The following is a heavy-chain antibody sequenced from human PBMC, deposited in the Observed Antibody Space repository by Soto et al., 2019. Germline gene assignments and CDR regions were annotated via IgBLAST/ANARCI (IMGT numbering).Heavy chain of an antibody. V-gene: IGHV1-8*01. CDR3: ARERAVAGFDY. D-gene: IGHD6-19*01. CDR1: GYTFTSYD. Sequence: QVQLVQSGAEVKKPGASVKVSCKASGYTFTSYDINWVRQATGQGLEWMGWMKPNSGNTGFAQKFQGRVPLARNTSISTAYMELSSLRSEDTAVYYCARERAVAGFDYWGQGTLVSVSS. CDR2: MKPNSGNT. J-gene: IGHJ4*02.